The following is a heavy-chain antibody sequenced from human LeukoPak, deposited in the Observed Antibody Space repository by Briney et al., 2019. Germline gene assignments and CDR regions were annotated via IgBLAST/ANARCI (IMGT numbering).Heavy chain of an antibody. CDR2: IYYSGST. CDR3: ARITMVRGVGYYMDV. D-gene: IGHD3-10*01. J-gene: IGHJ6*03. V-gene: IGHV4-59*01. Sequence: SETLSLTCTVSGGSISSYYWSWIRQPPGKGLEWIGYIYYSGSTNYNPSLKSRVTISVDTSKNQFSLKLSSVTAADTAVYYCARITMVRGVGYYMDVWGKGTTVTIPS. CDR1: GGSISSYY.